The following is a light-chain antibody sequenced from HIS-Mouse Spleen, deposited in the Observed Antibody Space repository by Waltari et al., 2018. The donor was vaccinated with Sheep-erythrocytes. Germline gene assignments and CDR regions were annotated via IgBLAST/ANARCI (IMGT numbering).Light chain of an antibody. V-gene: IGKV1-39*01. J-gene: IGKJ1*01. Sequence: DIQMTQSPSSLSASVGDRVTITSRASQSISSYLNWYQQKPGKAPKLLIYAASSLQSGVPSRFSGSGSGTDFTLTNSSLQPEDFATYYCQQSYSTPWTFGQGTKVEIK. CDR1: QSISSY. CDR2: AAS. CDR3: QQSYSTPWT.